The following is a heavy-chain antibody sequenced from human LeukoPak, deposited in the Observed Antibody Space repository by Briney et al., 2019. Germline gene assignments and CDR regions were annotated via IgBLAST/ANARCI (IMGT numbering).Heavy chain of an antibody. CDR3: ARDLYGDYSPGGY. D-gene: IGHD4-17*01. V-gene: IGHV1-3*01. CDR1: GYNFTIYA. J-gene: IGHJ4*02. Sequence: ASVTVSFTASGYNFTIYAMHWVRQAPGQRLEWMGWINAGNGNTKYSQKFQGRVTITRDTSASTAYMELSSLRSEDTAVYYCARDLYGDYSPGGYWGQGTLVTVSS. CDR2: INAGNGNT.